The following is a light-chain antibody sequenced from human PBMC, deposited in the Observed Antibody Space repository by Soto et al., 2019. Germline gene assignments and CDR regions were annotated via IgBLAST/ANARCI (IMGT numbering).Light chain of an antibody. Sequence: EVVLTQSPVTLSLSPGESATLSCRASQSVGNFLAWYQHKPGQAPRLLIYDASNRATGIPARFSGSGSGTDFTLTISSLEPEDFAVYYCQQRSNWLFGGGTKVEIK. J-gene: IGKJ4*01. V-gene: IGKV3-11*01. CDR3: QQRSNWL. CDR1: QSVGNF. CDR2: DAS.